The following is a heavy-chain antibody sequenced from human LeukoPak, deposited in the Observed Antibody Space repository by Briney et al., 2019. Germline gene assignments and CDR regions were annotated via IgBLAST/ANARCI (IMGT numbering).Heavy chain of an antibody. CDR2: INHSGST. J-gene: IGHJ4*02. D-gene: IGHD1-1*01. CDR3: ARVPPTTSGIVY. V-gene: IGHV4-34*01. CDR1: GGSFSGYY. Sequence: SETLSLTCAVYGGSFSGYYWSWIRQPPGKGLEWIGEINHSGSTNYNPSLKSRVTISVDTSKNQFSLKLSSVTAADTAVYYCARVPPTTSGIVYWGQGTLVTVSS.